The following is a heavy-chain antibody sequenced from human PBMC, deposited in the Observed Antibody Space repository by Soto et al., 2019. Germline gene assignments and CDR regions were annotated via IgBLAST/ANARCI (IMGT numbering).Heavy chain of an antibody. D-gene: IGHD2-15*01. V-gene: IGHV3-33*01. Sequence: GGSLRLSCAASGFTFSSYGMHWVRQAPGKGLEWVAVIWYDGSNKYYADSVKGRFTISRDNSKNTLYLQMNSLRAEDTAVYYCARDGLDCSGGSCYYPDYWGQGTLVTVSS. CDR3: ARDGLDCSGGSCYYPDY. J-gene: IGHJ4*02. CDR2: IWYDGSNK. CDR1: GFTFSSYG.